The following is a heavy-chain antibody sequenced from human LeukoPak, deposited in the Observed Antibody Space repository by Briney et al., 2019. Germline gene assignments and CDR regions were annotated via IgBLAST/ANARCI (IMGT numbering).Heavy chain of an antibody. CDR2: IKQDGSEK. J-gene: IGHJ6*02. D-gene: IGHD3-10*01. CDR1: GFTFSSYL. Sequence: GGSLRLSCAASGFTFSSYLMSWVRQAPGKGLEWVANIKQDGSEKYYVDSVKGRFTISRDNAKNSLYLQMNSLRAEDTAVYYCARAADGSGSDYFYYYYGMDVWGQGTTVTVSS. CDR3: ARAADGSGSDYFYYYYGMDV. V-gene: IGHV3-7*01.